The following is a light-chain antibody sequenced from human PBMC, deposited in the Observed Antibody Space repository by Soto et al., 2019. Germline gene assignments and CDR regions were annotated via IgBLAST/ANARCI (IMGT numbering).Light chain of an antibody. Sequence: EIGMPLSPATLSVSPGEDVTLSCRASQSVPSRIAWYQQKPGQAPSLLIYGASTRATGVPDRFSDTGSGTEFTLTISSLKSADYAVYYWQQYKSWPPITFGQGTRLETK. CDR2: GAS. J-gene: IGKJ5*01. V-gene: IGKV3-15*01. CDR3: QQYKSWPPIT. CDR1: QSVPSR.